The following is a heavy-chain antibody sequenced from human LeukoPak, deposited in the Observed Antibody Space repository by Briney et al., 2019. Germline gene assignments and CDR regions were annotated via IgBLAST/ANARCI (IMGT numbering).Heavy chain of an antibody. V-gene: IGHV1-18*01. Sequence: ASXXVSCKASGYTFTSYGISWVRQAPGQGLEWMGWISAYNGNTNYAQKLQGRVTMTTDTSTSTAYMELRSLRSDDTAVYYCARAMVRGVIGPLDAFDIWGQGTMVTVSS. CDR2: ISAYNGNT. CDR3: ARAMVRGVIGPLDAFDI. D-gene: IGHD3-10*01. CDR1: GYTFTSYG. J-gene: IGHJ3*02.